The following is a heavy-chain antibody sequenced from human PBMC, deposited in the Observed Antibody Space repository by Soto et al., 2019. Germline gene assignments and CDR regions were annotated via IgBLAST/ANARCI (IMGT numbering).Heavy chain of an antibody. Sequence: EVQLVESGGGLIQPGGSLRLSCAASGFTVSSNYMSWVRQAPGKGLEWVSVIYSGGSTYYADPVKGRFTISRDNSKNTLYLQMNSLRAEDTAVYYCAIDRVESGYPEYFQHWGQGTLVTVSS. CDR2: IYSGGST. D-gene: IGHD3-22*01. CDR1: GFTVSSNY. J-gene: IGHJ1*01. V-gene: IGHV3-53*01. CDR3: AIDRVESGYPEYFQH.